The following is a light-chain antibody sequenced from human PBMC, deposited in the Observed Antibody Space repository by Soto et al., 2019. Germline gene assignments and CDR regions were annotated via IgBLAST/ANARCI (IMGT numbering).Light chain of an antibody. Sequence: QSALTQPAPVSGSPGQSIPISCTGTSSDIGHYDYVSWYQQHPGKAPKLMIYHVTYRPSGVSNRYSGSKSGNSASLTISGLQADDEADYYCCSLTTSHTYVFGSGTKLTVL. V-gene: IGLV2-14*03. CDR3: CSLTTSHTYV. J-gene: IGLJ1*01. CDR1: SSDIGHYDY. CDR2: HVT.